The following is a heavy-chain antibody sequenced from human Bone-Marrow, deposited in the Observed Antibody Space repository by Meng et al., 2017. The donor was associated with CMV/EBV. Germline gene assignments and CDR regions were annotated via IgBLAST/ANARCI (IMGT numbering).Heavy chain of an antibody. J-gene: IGHJ4*02. D-gene: IGHD2/OR15-2a*01. Sequence: LSCAASGFHFSDHYMDWVRQAPGKGLEWVGRIKSKTRGETTDYAAPVKGRFTISRDDSKNTLYLQMNSLITEDTAVYYCTVNIWSDYWGQGTLVTVSS. CDR1: GFHFSDHY. CDR3: TVNIWSDY. CDR2: IKSKTRGETT. V-gene: IGHV3-15*07.